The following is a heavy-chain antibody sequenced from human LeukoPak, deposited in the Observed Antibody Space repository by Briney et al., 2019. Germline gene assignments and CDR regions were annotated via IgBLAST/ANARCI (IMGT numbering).Heavy chain of an antibody. CDR3: AKDRRYYDSSGYGRSDYYYYYGMDV. D-gene: IGHD3-22*01. Sequence: PGGSLRLSCVASGFTFRTYWMHWVRQSPGKGLVWVSRIHRDGSSTNYADSVKGRFTISRDNAKNTLHLQMNSLRAEDTAVYYCAKDRRYYDSSGYGRSDYYYYYGMDVWGQGTTVTVSS. CDR1: GFTFRTYW. J-gene: IGHJ6*02. CDR2: IHRDGSST. V-gene: IGHV3-74*01.